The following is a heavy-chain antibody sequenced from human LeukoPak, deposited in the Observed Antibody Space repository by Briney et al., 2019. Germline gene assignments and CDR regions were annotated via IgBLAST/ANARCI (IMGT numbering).Heavy chain of an antibody. V-gene: IGHV1-69*13. Sequence: APVKVSCKASGGTFSSYAISWVRQAPGQGLEWMGGIIPIFGTANYAQKFQGRVTITADESTGTAYMELSSLRSEDAAVYYCARDRYSGSYFHWFDPWGQGTLVTVSS. CDR2: IIPIFGTA. CDR3: ARDRYSGSYFHWFDP. J-gene: IGHJ5*02. D-gene: IGHD1-26*01. CDR1: GGTFSSYA.